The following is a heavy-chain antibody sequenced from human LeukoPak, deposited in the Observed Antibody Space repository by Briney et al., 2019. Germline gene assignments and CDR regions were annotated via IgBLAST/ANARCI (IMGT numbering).Heavy chain of an antibody. V-gene: IGHV4-39*07. Sequence: TSETLSLTCTVSGFSISSSSYYWGWIRQPPGKGLEWFGSIYYSGSTNYNPSLKSLVTISVDTTKNQFYLKLSSVTAADTAVYYCARGRPYYYDSSGYYIGFFSSYFDYWGQGTLVTVSS. J-gene: IGHJ4*02. CDR1: GFSISSSSYY. CDR3: ARGRPYYYDSSGYYIGFFSSYFDY. CDR2: IYYSGST. D-gene: IGHD3-22*01.